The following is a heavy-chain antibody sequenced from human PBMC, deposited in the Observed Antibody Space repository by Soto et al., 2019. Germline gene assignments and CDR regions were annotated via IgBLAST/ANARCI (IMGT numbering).Heavy chain of an antibody. CDR3: AREAYEDV. J-gene: IGHJ6*02. Sequence: QVQLVESGGGVVQPGRSLRLSCAASGFTFSSYAMHWVRQAPGKGLEWVAVISYDGSNKYNADSVKGRFTISRDNSKNTLYLQMNSLRAEDTAVYYCAREAYEDVWGQGTTVTVSS. V-gene: IGHV3-30-3*01. D-gene: IGHD2-21*01. CDR1: GFTFSSYA. CDR2: ISYDGSNK.